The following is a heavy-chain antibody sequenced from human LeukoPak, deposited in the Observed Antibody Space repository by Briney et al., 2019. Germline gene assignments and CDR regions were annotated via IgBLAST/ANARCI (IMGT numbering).Heavy chain of an antibody. J-gene: IGHJ6*02. CDR3: ARTTTSVFGYGMDV. CDR1: GGTFSSYA. D-gene: IGHD3-10*02. V-gene: IGHV1-69*13. Sequence: VASVKVSCKASGGTFSSYAISWVRQAPGQGLEWMGGIIPIFGTANYAQKFQGRVTITADESTSTAYMELSSLRSEDTAVYYCARTTTSVFGYGMDVWGQGTTVTVSS. CDR2: IIPIFGTA.